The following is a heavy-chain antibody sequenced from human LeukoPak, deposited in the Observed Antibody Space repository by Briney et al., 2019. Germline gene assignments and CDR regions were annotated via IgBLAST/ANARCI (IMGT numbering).Heavy chain of an antibody. Sequence: SETLSLTCNVSGGSVSGGDSYWTWIRQPXXXXXXXXXXXXXSATDYNPSLKSRVSISVDRSKNQFSLKLRSVTAADTAVYFCAREGACSGGSCYSYGWIDSWGQGTLVTVSS. J-gene: IGHJ5*01. V-gene: IGHV4-61*08. CDR2: XXXSAT. D-gene: IGHD2-15*01. CDR3: AREGACSGGSCYSYGWIDS. CDR1: GGSVSGGDSY.